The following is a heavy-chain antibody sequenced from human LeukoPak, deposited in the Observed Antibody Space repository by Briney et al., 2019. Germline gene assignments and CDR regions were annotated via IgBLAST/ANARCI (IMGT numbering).Heavy chain of an antibody. D-gene: IGHD5-18*01. V-gene: IGHV3-9*01. J-gene: IGHJ5*02. CDR1: GFTFSSYA. CDR2: ISWNSGSI. CDR3: AKGGVQVWSNWFDP. Sequence: PGGSLRLSCAASGFTFSSYAMHWVRQAPGKGLEWVSGISWNSGSINYADSVRGRFTISRDNAKNSLFLQMSSLRADDTALYYCAKGGVQVWSNWFDPWGQGTLVTVSS.